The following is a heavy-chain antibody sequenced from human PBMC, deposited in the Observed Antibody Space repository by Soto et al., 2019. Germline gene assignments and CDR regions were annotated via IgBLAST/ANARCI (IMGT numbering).Heavy chain of an antibody. CDR3: AQMRPPPGRDCIRISCSYYYNYGMDV. J-gene: IGHJ6*02. V-gene: IGHV1-69*12. Sequence: QVQLVQSGAEAKKPGSAVKVSCKTSGGTFSDYSISWVRQAPGQGLEWMGGIIPIFGTTNYAQRFQDRIAITADESTGTAYMELSSLTSEDTAVYYCAQMRPPPGRDCIRISCSYYYNYGMDVWGQGTTVTVSS. CDR2: IIPIFGTT. CDR1: GGTFSDYS. D-gene: IGHD2-2*01.